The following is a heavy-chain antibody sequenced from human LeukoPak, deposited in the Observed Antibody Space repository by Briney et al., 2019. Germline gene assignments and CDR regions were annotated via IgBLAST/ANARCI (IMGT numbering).Heavy chain of an antibody. V-gene: IGHV3-7*01. J-gene: IGHJ3*02. CDR2: IKQDGSEK. Sequence: PGGSLRLSCAASGFTFSSYWMSWVRQAPGKGLEWVANIKQDGSEKYYVDSVKGRFTISRDNARNSLYLQMNSLRAEDTAVYYCAREGEYGGSLPGFVIWGQGTMVTVSS. D-gene: IGHD1-26*01. CDR3: AREGEYGGSLPGFVI. CDR1: GFTFSSYW.